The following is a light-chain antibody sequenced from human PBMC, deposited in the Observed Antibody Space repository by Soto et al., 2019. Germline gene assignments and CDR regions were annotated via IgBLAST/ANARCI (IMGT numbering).Light chain of an antibody. Sequence: DIQMTQSPSSLSASVGDRVTVTCRAGQNVNSYLSWFQQKPGKAPKLLIYAASSLQSGVPSRFSGSGSGTDFTLTISNLQPEDFATYYCQQTYISPPTFGQGTKVEVK. V-gene: IGKV1-39*01. CDR3: QQTYISPPT. CDR1: QNVNSY. J-gene: IGKJ1*01. CDR2: AAS.